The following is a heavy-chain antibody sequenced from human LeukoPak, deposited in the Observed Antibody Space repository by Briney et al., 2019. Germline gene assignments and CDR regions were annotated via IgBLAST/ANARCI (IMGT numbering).Heavy chain of an antibody. D-gene: IGHD1-7*01. CDR1: GYTFTDNF. Sequence: GASVTVSCKTSGYTFTDNFIHWVRQAPGQGLEWMGWISPTNGDTRYAQKFQGRVAMTRDTSISTGYMELRRLRSDDTAIYYCVRDGLHWDYDYWGQGTLVAVSS. V-gene: IGHV1-2*02. CDR3: VRDGLHWDYDY. CDR2: ISPTNGDT. J-gene: IGHJ4*02.